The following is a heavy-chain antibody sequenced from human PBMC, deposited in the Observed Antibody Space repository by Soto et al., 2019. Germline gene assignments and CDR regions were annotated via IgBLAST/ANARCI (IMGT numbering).Heavy chain of an antibody. Sequence: SETLSLTCTVSGGPISSYYWSWIRQPPGKGLEWIGYIYYSGSTNYNPSLKSRVTISVDTSKNQFSLKLSSVTAADTAVYYCAIYSGYDGGYFDYWGQGTLVTVSS. CDR1: GGPISSYY. CDR2: IYYSGST. D-gene: IGHD5-12*01. CDR3: AIYSGYDGGYFDY. J-gene: IGHJ4*02. V-gene: IGHV4-59*01.